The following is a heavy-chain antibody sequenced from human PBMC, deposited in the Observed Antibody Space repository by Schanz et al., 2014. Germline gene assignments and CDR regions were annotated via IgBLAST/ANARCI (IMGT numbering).Heavy chain of an antibody. J-gene: IGHJ5*02. V-gene: IGHV3-23*01. CDR1: GFTFGDYA. Sequence: EVQLLESGGGLVQPGGSLRLSCAASGFTFGDYAMTWVRQAPGKGLEWVSAISGGGGTTYYADSVKGRFTISRDNSKNTLYLQMSSLRADDTAVYYCAKAADWPVTRFDPWGQGTLVTVSS. CDR3: AKAADWPVTRFDP. D-gene: IGHD3-9*01. CDR2: ISGGGGTT.